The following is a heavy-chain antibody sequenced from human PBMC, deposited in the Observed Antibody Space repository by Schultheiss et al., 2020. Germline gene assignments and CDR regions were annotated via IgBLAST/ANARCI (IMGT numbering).Heavy chain of an antibody. CDR3: ARASMVRRVLNWFDP. J-gene: IGHJ5*02. CDR2: IYTSGST. D-gene: IGHD3-10*01. V-gene: IGHV4-61*02. Sequence: SETLSLTCTVSGGSMSSGSYYWSWIRQPAGKGLEWIGRIYTSGSTNYNPSLRSRVTISVDTSKNQFSLKLSSVTAADTAVYYCARASMVRRVLNWFDPWGQGTLVTVSS. CDR1: GGSMSSGSYY.